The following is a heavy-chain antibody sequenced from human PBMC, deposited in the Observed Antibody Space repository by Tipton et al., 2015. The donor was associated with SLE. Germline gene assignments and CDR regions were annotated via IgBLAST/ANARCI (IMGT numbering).Heavy chain of an antibody. CDR3: ARVPRTFYYDYSGHFDY. J-gene: IGHJ4*02. CDR2: IYYTMSA. CDR1: GGSISSADHY. D-gene: IGHD3-22*01. V-gene: IGHV4-31*03. Sequence: TLSLTCTVSGGSISSADHYWSWIRQHPGKGLEWIGYIYYTMSAYHNPSLKSRVIISLDTSKNHFSLKLSSVTAADTAVYYCARVPRTFYYDYSGHFDYWGPGTLVTVSS.